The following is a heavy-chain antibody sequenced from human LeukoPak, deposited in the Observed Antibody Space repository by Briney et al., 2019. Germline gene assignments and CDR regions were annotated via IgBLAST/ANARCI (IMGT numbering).Heavy chain of an antibody. CDR1: GGSISSGDYY. J-gene: IGHJ6*02. V-gene: IGHV4-30-4*01. D-gene: IGHD6-19*01. CDR2: IYYSGST. Sequence: SETLSLTCTVSGGSISSGDYYWSWIRQPPGKGLEWIGYIYYSGSTYYNPSLKSRVTISVDTSKNQLCLKLSSVTAADTAVYYCARAVAGIGYGMDVWGQGTTVTVSS. CDR3: ARAVAGIGYGMDV.